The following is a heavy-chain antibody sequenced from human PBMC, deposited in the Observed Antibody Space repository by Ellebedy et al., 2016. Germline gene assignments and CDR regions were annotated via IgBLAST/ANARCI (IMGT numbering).Heavy chain of an antibody. CDR3: ATSLAVAGTPYFYYGMDV. D-gene: IGHD6-19*01. J-gene: IGHJ6*02. V-gene: IGHV5-51*01. CDR1: GYSFTRYW. Sequence: ASVKVSCKGSGYSFTRYWIAWVRQMPGKGLEWMGIIYPGDSDSRYSPSFQGQFTISADKSTSTAYLQWSSLKASDTAMYYCATSLAVAGTPYFYYGMDVWGQGTTVTVSS. CDR2: IYPGDSDS.